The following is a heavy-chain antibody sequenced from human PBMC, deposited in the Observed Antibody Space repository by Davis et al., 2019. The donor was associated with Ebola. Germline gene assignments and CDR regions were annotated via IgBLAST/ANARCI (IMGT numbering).Heavy chain of an antibody. D-gene: IGHD2-8*01. CDR2: ISSSSSYI. Sequence: GESLKISCAASGFTFSSYWMSWVRQAPGKGLEWVSSISSSSSYIYYADSVKGRFTISRDNAKNSLYLQVNSLRAEDTAVYYCARWVISVLYAGWFDPWGQGTLVTVSS. J-gene: IGHJ5*02. CDR1: GFTFSSYW. V-gene: IGHV3-21*01. CDR3: ARWVISVLYAGWFDP.